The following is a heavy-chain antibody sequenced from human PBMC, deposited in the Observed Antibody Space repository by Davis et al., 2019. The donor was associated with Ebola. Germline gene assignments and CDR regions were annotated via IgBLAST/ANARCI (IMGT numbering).Heavy chain of an antibody. CDR3: ATHGGYTDSP. CDR2: INHSGST. V-gene: IGHV4-34*01. Sequence: MPSETLSLTCAVYGGSFSGYYWSWIRQPPGKGLEWIGEINHSGSTNYNPSLKSRATISVDTSKNQFSLKLSSVTAADTAVYYCATHGGYTDSPWGQGTLVTVSS. D-gene: IGHD6-19*01. CDR1: GGSFSGYY. J-gene: IGHJ4*02.